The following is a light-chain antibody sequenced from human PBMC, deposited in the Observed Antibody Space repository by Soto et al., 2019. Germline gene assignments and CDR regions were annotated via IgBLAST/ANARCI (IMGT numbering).Light chain of an antibody. V-gene: IGKV3-20*01. J-gene: IGKJ2*01. CDR3: QQYGSSPPMYT. Sequence: ENLFTQSPRPLFFSSREKTTPSFRASQSVSSSYLAWYQQKPGQAPRLLIYGASSRATGIPDRFSGSGSGTDFTLTISRLEPEDFAVYYCQQYGSSPPMYTFGQGTKVDIK. CDR1: QSVSSSY. CDR2: GAS.